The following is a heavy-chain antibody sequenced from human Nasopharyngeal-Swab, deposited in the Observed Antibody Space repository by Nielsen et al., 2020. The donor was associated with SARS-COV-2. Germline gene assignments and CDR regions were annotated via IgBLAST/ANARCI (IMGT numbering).Heavy chain of an antibody. Sequence: VRQMPGKGLEWMGIIYPGDSVTRYSPSFQGQVTISADKSISTAYLQWSSLKASDTAMYYCARRGSRDYYDSSGYYKAPNWFDPWGQGTLVTVSS. J-gene: IGHJ5*02. CDR2: IYPGDSVT. CDR3: ARRGSRDYYDSSGYYKAPNWFDP. V-gene: IGHV5-51*01. D-gene: IGHD3-22*01.